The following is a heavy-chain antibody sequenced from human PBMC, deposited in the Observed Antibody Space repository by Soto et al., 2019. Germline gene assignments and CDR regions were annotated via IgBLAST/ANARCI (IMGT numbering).Heavy chain of an antibody. CDR2: IRAYNGNT. D-gene: IGHD1-1*01. V-gene: IGHV1-18*01. J-gene: IGHJ5*02. CDR1: GYTFTSYG. Sequence: GASVKFSCKASGYTFTSYGINWVRRAPGHGLEWMGWIRAYNGNTNYAQKLQGRVTMTTDTPRSTAYMELRSLRSDDTAVYYCARDVTLDQGGLVDPWGQGTLVT. CDR3: ARDVTLDQGGLVDP.